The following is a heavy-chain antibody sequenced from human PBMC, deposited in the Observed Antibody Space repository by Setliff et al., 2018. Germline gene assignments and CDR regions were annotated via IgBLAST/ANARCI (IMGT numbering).Heavy chain of an antibody. CDR2: IYTSGTT. CDR3: AREYVVISFVRNTHSHYGMDV. D-gene: IGHD2-21*01. V-gene: IGHV4-61*02. J-gene: IGHJ6*02. CDR1: GDSIGRGGFH. Sequence: LSETLSLNCTVSGDSIGRGGFHWSWVRQPAGKGLEWIGRIYTSGTTNYSPSLKSRVSISSDTSKNVISLKLNSVTAADTAVYFCAREYVVISFVRNTHSHYGMDVLGQGTTVTVSS.